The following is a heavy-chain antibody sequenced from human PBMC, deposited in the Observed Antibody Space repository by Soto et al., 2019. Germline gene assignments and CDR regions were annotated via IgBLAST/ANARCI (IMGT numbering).Heavy chain of an antibody. J-gene: IGHJ4*02. CDR3: ARVPSHCSSTSCYVSH. CDR1: GGTFSSYA. D-gene: IGHD2-2*01. CDR2: MNPNSGHT. V-gene: IGHV1-8*02. Sequence: ASVKVSCKASGGTFSSYAISWVRQATGQGLEWMGWMNPNSGHTGYAQKFQGRVTMTSDTSISTAYMELSSLTSEDTAVYYCARVPSHCSSTSCYVSHWGQGTLVTVSS.